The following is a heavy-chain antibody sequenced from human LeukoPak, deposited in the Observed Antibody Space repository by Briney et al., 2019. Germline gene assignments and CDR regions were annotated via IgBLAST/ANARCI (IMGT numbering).Heavy chain of an antibody. Sequence: GESLKISCAASGFTFSSYAMSWVRQAPGKGLEWVSAISGSGGSTYYADSVKGRFTISRDNSKNTLYLQMNSLRAEDTAVYYCAKDLWLEAYYFDYWGQGTLVTVSS. CDR1: GFTFSSYA. CDR2: ISGSGGST. J-gene: IGHJ4*02. V-gene: IGHV3-23*01. D-gene: IGHD6-19*01. CDR3: AKDLWLEAYYFDY.